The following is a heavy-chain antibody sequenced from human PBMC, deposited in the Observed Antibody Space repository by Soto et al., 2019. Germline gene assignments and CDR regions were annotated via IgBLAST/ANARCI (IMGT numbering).Heavy chain of an antibody. V-gene: IGHV4-61*08. CDR3: ARGSGPNDAFDI. CDR1: DGSVSSGGYY. Sequence: PSETLSLTCTFSDGSVSSGGYYLSWIKQPPGKGLEWIGYIYYSGSTNYNPSLKSRVTISVDTSKNQFSLKLSSVTAADTAVYYCARGSGPNDAFDIWGQGTMVTVSS. D-gene: IGHD2-15*01. CDR2: IYYSGST. J-gene: IGHJ3*02.